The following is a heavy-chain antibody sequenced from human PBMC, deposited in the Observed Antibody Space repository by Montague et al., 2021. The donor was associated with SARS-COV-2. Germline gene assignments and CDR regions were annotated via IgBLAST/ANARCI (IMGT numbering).Heavy chain of an antibody. CDR3: ARQAPGSYFYYGVDV. V-gene: IGHV4-59*12. Sequence: SETLSLTCTVSGDSINTYYWNWIRQPLGKGLEWLGSIFYTGSTNYNPSLKSRVTISLDTSKNQFFLKWTSVTAADTAVYYCARQAPGSYFYYGVDVWGQGTTVTVSS. CDR1: GDSINTYY. D-gene: IGHD3-22*01. J-gene: IGHJ6*02. CDR2: IFYTGST.